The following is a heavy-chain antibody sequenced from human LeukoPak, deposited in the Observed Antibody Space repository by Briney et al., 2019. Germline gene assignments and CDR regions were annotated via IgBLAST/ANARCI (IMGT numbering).Heavy chain of an antibody. Sequence: SETLSLTCAVYGGSFSGYYWSWIRQPPGKGLEWIGEINHSGSTNYNPSLKSRVTISVDTSKNQFSLKLSSVTAADTAVYYCARERVRGVITHWGQGTLVTVSS. CDR1: GGSFSGYY. D-gene: IGHD3-10*01. V-gene: IGHV4-34*01. CDR3: ARERVRGVITH. J-gene: IGHJ4*02. CDR2: INHSGST.